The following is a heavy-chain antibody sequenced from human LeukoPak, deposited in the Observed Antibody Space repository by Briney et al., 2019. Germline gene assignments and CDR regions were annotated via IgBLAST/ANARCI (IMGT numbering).Heavy chain of an antibody. CDR1: GGSISSYY. D-gene: IGHD3-22*01. CDR2: IYYSGST. CDR3: ARWYYYDGSGLLAVFDP. V-gene: IGHV4-59*01. Sequence: SETLSLTCTVSGGSISSYYWSWIRQPPGKGLEWIGYIYYSGSTNSNPSVKSRVTISVDTSKNQVSLRLSSVTAADTAVYYCARWYYYDGSGLLAVFDPWGRGTLVTVSS. J-gene: IGHJ5*02.